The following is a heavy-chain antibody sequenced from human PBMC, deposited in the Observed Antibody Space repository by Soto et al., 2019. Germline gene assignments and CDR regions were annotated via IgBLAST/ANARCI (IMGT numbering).Heavy chain of an antibody. Sequence: PSETLSLTCTVSGGSISSSSYYWGWIRQPPGKGLEWIGSIYYSGSTYYNPSLKSRVTISVDTSKNQFSLKLSSVTAADTAVYYCARHLLWFGEHKGTRDEQLDPWGQGTLVTVSS. V-gene: IGHV4-39*01. D-gene: IGHD3-10*01. CDR3: ARHLLWFGEHKGTRDEQLDP. J-gene: IGHJ5*02. CDR2: IYYSGST. CDR1: GGSISSSSYY.